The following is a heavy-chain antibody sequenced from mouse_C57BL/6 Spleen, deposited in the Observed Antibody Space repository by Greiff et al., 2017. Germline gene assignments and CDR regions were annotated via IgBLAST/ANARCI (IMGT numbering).Heavy chain of an antibody. J-gene: IGHJ2*01. CDR1: GFTFSSYG. CDR3: ARLGNYYFDY. Sequence: EVHLVESGGDLVKPGGSLKLSCVASGFTFSSYGMSWVRQTPDKRLEWVATISSGGSYTYYPDSVKGRFTISRDNAKNTLYLQMSSLKSEDTAMYYCARLGNYYFDYWGQGTTLTVSS. D-gene: IGHD2-1*01. V-gene: IGHV5-6*01. CDR2: ISSGGSYT.